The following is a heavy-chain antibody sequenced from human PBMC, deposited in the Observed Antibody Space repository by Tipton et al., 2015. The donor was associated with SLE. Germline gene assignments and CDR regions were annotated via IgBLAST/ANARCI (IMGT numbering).Heavy chain of an antibody. J-gene: IGHJ6*03. D-gene: IGHD3-10*01. V-gene: IGHV4-34*01. CDR3: ARGGAVYYYYYYMDV. Sequence: GLVKPSETLSLTCAVYGGSFSGYYWSWIRQPPGKGLEWTGQINHSGSTNYNPSLKSRVTISVDTSKNQFSLKLSSVTAADTAVYYCARGGAVYYYYYYMDVWGKGTTVTVSS. CDR1: GGSFSGYY. CDR2: INHSGST.